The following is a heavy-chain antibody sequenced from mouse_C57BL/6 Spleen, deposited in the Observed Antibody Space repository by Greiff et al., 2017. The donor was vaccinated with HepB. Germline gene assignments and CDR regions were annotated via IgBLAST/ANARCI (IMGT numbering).Heavy chain of an antibody. D-gene: IGHD1-1*01. V-gene: IGHV1-72*01. CDR1: GYTFTSYW. CDR3: ARDKLRPDYFDY. Sequence: QVQLQQPGAELVKPGASVKLSCKASGYTFTSYWMHWVKQRPGRGLESIGRIDPNSGGTKYNEKFKSKATLTVDKPSSTAYMQLSSLTSEDSAVYYCARDKLRPDYFDYWGQGTTLTVSS. J-gene: IGHJ2*01. CDR2: IDPNSGGT.